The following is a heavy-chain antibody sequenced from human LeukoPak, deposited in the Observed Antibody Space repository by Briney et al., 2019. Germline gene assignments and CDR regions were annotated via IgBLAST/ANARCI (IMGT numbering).Heavy chain of an antibody. J-gene: IGHJ4*02. CDR2: ISAYNGNT. Sequence: ASVKVSCKASGYTFPNYGISWVRQAPGQGLEWMGCISAYNGNTKYAQKLQGRVTMTTDTSTSTAYMELRSLRSDDTAVYYCASGFLGGYDSNFDYWGQGTLVTVSS. CDR3: ASGFLGGYDSNFDY. CDR1: GYTFPNYG. D-gene: IGHD5-12*01. V-gene: IGHV1-18*01.